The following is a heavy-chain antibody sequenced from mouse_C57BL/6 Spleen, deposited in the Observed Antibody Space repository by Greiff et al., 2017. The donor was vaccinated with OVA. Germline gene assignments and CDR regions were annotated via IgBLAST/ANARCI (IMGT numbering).Heavy chain of an antibody. D-gene: IGHD1-1*01. CDR3: ARSLIYYYGSTLDY. V-gene: IGHV1-82*01. CDR1: GYAFSSSW. CDR2: LYPGDGDT. Sequence: QVQLQQSGPELVKPGASVKISCKASGYAFSSSWMNWVKQRPGKGLEWIGRLYPGDGDTNYNGKFKGKATLTADKSSSTAYMQLSSLTSEDSAVYFCARSLIYYYGSTLDYWGQGTTRTVSS. J-gene: IGHJ2*01.